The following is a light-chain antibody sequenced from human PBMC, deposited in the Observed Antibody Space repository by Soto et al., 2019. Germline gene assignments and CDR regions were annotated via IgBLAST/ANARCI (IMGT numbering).Light chain of an antibody. Sequence: EIVMTQSPATLSVSPGERATLSCRASQYMSNTLAWYQQKPGQAPRLLIYGVSTRATGIPDRFIGSGSGTEFTLTISSLQSEDSAVYYCQQYNKWPSLTFGGGTKVEIK. J-gene: IGKJ4*01. V-gene: IGKV3-15*01. CDR3: QQYNKWPSLT. CDR2: GVS. CDR1: QYMSNT.